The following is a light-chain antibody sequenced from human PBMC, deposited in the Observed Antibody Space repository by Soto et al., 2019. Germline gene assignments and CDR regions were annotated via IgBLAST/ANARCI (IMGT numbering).Light chain of an antibody. J-gene: IGKJ3*01. CDR1: QSVSSD. CDR2: DES. CDR3: QHRRS. Sequence: EIVLTQSTATLSLSPGERATLSCRASQSVSSDFAWYQQKPGQAPMLLMYDESNRATGIPARFSGSGSGTDFTLTISSLEPEDFAVYYCQHRRSFGPGTKVDIK. V-gene: IGKV3-11*01.